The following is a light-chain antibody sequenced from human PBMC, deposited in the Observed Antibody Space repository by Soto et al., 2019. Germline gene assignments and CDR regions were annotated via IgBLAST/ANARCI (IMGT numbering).Light chain of an antibody. V-gene: IGLV1-44*01. Sequence: QSVLTQSPSASGTPGQRITIYCSGSTSSIGSNAVNWYQQFPGTAPPFLIYNDDQRPSGVPDRFSGSKSGTSASLAISGLHSEDEADYYCATWDDSLNAFVFGTGTKVTVL. CDR2: NDD. CDR3: ATWDDSLNAFV. CDR1: TSSIGSNA. J-gene: IGLJ1*01.